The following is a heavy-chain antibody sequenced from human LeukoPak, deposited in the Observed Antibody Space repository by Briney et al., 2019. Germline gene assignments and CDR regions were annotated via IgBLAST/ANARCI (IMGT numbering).Heavy chain of an antibody. V-gene: IGHV1-18*01. CDR3: ARLQISWFGEVTPLSPLNYGMDV. CDR2: ISPYNGNT. J-gene: IGHJ6*02. CDR1: GYTFNNYG. Sequence: VASVKVSCKASGYTFNNYGISWVRQAPGQGLEWMGWISPYNGNTQYADKFQGRVTVTAEISTTTAYLELRSLRSDDTAMYYCARLQISWFGEVTPLSPLNYGMDVWGQGTTVIVSS. D-gene: IGHD3-10*01.